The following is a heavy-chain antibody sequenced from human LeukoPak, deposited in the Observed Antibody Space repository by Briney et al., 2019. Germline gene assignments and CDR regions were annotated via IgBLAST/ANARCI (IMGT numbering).Heavy chain of an antibody. D-gene: IGHD2-2*01. CDR2: ISGSGGSK. J-gene: IGHJ4*02. CDR1: GSTFSSYA. Sequence: GGSLRLSCAASGSTFSSYAMKWVRQAPGKGLEWVSAISGSGGSKFYTDSVQGRFTISRDNSKNTVYLQLNSLRAEDTAGYYCAKTLRDIVVVPDAAFDYWGQGTLVTVSS. V-gene: IGHV3-23*01. CDR3: AKTLRDIVVVPDAAFDY.